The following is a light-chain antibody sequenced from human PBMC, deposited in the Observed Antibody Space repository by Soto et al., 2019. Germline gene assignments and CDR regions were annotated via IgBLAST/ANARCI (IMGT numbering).Light chain of an antibody. CDR1: SSDIGTDNL. V-gene: IGLV2-14*02. CDR2: EVT. Sequence: QSALTQPASVSGSPGQSITISCTGTSSDIGTDNLVSWYQQHPGKVPKLMIYEVTNRPSGVSNRFSGSKSGNTASLTISGLQAEDEADYYCSLYTISRVFGGGTKLTVL. J-gene: IGLJ3*02. CDR3: SLYTISRV.